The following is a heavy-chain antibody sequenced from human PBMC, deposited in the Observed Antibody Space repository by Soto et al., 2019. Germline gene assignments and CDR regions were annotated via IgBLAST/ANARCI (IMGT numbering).Heavy chain of an antibody. D-gene: IGHD6-13*01. CDR1: GFTFSSYG. CDR3: AKDLLAAAGTVYYYGMDV. CDR2: ISYDGSNK. Sequence: QVQLVESGGGVVQPGGSLRLSCAASGFTFSSYGMHWVRQAPGKGLEWVAVISYDGSNKYYADSVKGRFTISRDNSKNTLYLQMNSLRAEDTAVYYCAKDLLAAAGTVYYYGMDVWGQGTTVTVSS. V-gene: IGHV3-30*18. J-gene: IGHJ6*02.